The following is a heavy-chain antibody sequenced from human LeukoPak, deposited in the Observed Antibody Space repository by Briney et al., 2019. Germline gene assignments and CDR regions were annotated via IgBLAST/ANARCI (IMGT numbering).Heavy chain of an antibody. J-gene: IGHJ4*02. Sequence: GSLRLSCAASGFTFSNYAMSWVRQAPGKGLEWVSGISESGGSTYYADSVKGRFTISRDNSKNTLYLQMNSLRAEDTAVYYCAKDLFVDTAMGLPDYWGQGTLVTVSS. D-gene: IGHD5-18*01. CDR1: GFTFSNYA. CDR3: AKDLFVDTAMGLPDY. CDR2: ISESGGST. V-gene: IGHV3-23*01.